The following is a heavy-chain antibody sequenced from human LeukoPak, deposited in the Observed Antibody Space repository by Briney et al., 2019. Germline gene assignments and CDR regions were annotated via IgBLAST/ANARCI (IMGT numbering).Heavy chain of an antibody. CDR2: ITSDGSST. V-gene: IGHV3-74*01. CDR1: GFTFSTYW. Sequence: GGSLRLSCAASGFTFSTYWMHWVRQAPGKGLVWVSRITSDGSSTIYADSVKGRFTISRDNAKNTLYLQMNGLRADDTAVYYCARDPGDTGMVYDYWGQGTLVTVSS. CDR3: ARDPGDTGMVYDY. J-gene: IGHJ4*02. D-gene: IGHD5-18*01.